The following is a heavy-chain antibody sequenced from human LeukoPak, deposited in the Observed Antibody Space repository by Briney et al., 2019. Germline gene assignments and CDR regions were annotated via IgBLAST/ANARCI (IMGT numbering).Heavy chain of an antibody. CDR1: GGSISSSSYY. V-gene: IGHV4-39*07. CDR3: ARRTGSYFGQFDS. J-gene: IGHJ4*02. D-gene: IGHD3-10*01. Sequence: SETLSLTCTVSGGSISSSSYYWGWIRQPPGKGLEWIGSIYYSGSTYYNPSLKSRITISVDTSKNKFSLRLRSVTAADTAIYYCARRTGSYFGQFDSWGQGTLVTVSS. CDR2: IYYSGST.